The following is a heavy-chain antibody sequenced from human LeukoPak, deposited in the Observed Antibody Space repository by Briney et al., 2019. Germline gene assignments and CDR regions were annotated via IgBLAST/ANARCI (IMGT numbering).Heavy chain of an antibody. J-gene: IGHJ4*02. D-gene: IGHD1-14*01. CDR2: FDPEDGET. CDR3: ATPNRDWESAFDY. V-gene: IGHV1-24*01. CDR1: GYTLTELS. Sequence: GASVKVSCKVSGYTLTELSMHWVRQAPGKWLEWMGGFDPEDGETIYAQKFQGRVTMTEDTSTDTAYMELSSLRSEDTAVYYCATPNRDWESAFDYWGQGTLVTVSS.